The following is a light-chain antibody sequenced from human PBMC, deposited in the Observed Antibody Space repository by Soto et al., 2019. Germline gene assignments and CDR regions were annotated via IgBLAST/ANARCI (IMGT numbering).Light chain of an antibody. CDR1: QSVSSN. Sequence: EKVMTQSPATLSLSPWERATLSCRASQSVSSNLAWYQQKPGQAPRLLIYGASTRATGIPARFSGSGSGTEFTLTISSLQSEDFAVYYCQQYNNWPSWTFGQGTKVEIK. CDR2: GAS. CDR3: QQYNNWPSWT. J-gene: IGKJ1*01. V-gene: IGKV3-15*01.